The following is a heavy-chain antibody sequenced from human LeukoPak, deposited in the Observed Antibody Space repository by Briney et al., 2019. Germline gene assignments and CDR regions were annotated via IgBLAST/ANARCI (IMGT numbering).Heavy chain of an antibody. J-gene: IGHJ4*02. D-gene: IGHD6-13*01. CDR2: IYYSGTT. CDR3: ATDAAAGYDY. Sequence: SETLSLTCTASGDSISSYYWSWIRQPPGKGLEWIGYIYYSGTTNYNPSLKSRVTISLDTSKNQLSLKVSSVTAADTAVYYCATDAAAGYDYWGQGTLVTVSS. CDR1: GDSISSYY. V-gene: IGHV4-59*01.